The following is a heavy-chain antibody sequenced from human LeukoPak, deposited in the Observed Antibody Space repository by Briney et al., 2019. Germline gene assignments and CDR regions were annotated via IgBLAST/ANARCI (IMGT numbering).Heavy chain of an antibody. CDR3: ARDSKLAPYAFDI. V-gene: IGHV3-21*01. CDR2: ISSSSSYI. J-gene: IGHJ3*02. Sequence: GGSLRLSCAASGFTFSSYSMNWVRQAPGKGLEWASSISSSSSYIYYADSVKGRFTISRDNAKNSLYLQMNSLRAEDTAVYYCARDSKLAPYAFDIWGQGTMVTVSS. D-gene: IGHD6-13*01. CDR1: GFTFSSYS.